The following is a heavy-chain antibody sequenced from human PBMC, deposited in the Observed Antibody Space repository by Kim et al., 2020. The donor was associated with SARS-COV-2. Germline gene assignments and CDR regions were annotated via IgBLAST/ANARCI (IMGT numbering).Heavy chain of an antibody. CDR1: GFTVSGDY. J-gene: IGHJ2*01. CDR2: ISGDGAT. V-gene: IGHV3-53*01. CDR3: ARNPQRWYFDL. Sequence: GGSLRLSCAASGFTVSGDYMSWVRQAPGKGLEWVSLISGDGATDYADSVKGRFTISSDISRNTLYLQMNSLRAEDTAVYFCARNPQRWYFDLWGRGTLVTVSS.